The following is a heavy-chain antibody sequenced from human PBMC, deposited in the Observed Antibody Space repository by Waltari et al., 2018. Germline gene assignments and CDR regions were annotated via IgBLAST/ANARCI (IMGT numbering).Heavy chain of an antibody. Sequence: QVQLQESGPGLVKPSETLSLTCTVPGGSISSHYWSWLRQPPGKGLEWIGYIYYSGSTNYNPSLKSRVTISVDTSKNQFSLKLSSVTAADTAVYYCASLLSRDLGLDYWGQGTLVTVSS. D-gene: IGHD3-16*01. CDR3: ASLLSRDLGLDY. V-gene: IGHV4-59*11. J-gene: IGHJ4*02. CDR2: IYYSGST. CDR1: GGSISSHY.